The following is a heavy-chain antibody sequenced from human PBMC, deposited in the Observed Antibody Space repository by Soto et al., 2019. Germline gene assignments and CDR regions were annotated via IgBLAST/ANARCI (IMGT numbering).Heavy chain of an antibody. CDR1: GYSFTNND. CDR2: LNPGSGDT. Sequence: QVQLVXXXXEVREPGASVKVSCKASGYSFTNNDVSWVRQATGQGLEWMGWLNPGSGDTGYAQKFQGRVTMTRDISIATAYMELSSLRSDDTAIYYCARMETFGSLNWFDPWGQGTLVTVSS. V-gene: IGHV1-8*01. CDR3: ARMETFGSLNWFDP. D-gene: IGHD3-10*01. J-gene: IGHJ5*02.